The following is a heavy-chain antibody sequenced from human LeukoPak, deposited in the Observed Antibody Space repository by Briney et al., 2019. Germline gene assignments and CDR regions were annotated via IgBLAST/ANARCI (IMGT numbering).Heavy chain of an antibody. CDR2: IIPILGIA. V-gene: IGHV1-69*04. D-gene: IGHD3-3*01. CDR1: GGTFSSYA. CDR3: ARGGGITIFGVVTSPDAFDI. Sequence: EASVKVSCKASGGTFSSYAISWVRQAPGQGLEWMGGIIPILGIANYAQKFQGRVTITADKSTSTAYMELSSLRSEDTAVYYCARGGGITIFGVVTSPDAFDIWGQGTMVTVSS. J-gene: IGHJ3*02.